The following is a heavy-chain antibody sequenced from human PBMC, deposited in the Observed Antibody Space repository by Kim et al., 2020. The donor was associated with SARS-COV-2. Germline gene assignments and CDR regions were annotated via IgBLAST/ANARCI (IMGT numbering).Heavy chain of an antibody. V-gene: IGHV1-8*01. D-gene: IGHD4-17*01. CDR3: ARGDSFDYGDYEGGYYFDY. CDR2: MNPNSGNT. Sequence: ASVKVSCKASGYTFTSYDINWVRQATGQGLEWMGWMNPNSGNTGYAQKFQGRVTMTRNTSISTAYMELSSLRSEDTAVYYCARGDSFDYGDYEGGYYFDYWGQGTLVTVSS. J-gene: IGHJ4*02. CDR1: GYTFTSYD.